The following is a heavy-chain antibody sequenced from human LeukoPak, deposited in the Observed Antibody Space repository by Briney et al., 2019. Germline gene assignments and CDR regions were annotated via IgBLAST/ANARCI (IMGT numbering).Heavy chain of an antibody. CDR1: GGSISSYY. Sequence: SETLSLTCTVSGGSISSYYWSWIRQPAGKGLGWIGRIYTSGSTNYNPSLKSRVTMSVDTSKNQFSLKLSSVTAADTAVYYCARGLGGSSWYYYYYMDVWGKGTTVTVSS. CDR2: IYTSGST. V-gene: IGHV4-4*07. D-gene: IGHD6-6*01. CDR3: ARGLGGSSWYYYYYMDV. J-gene: IGHJ6*03.